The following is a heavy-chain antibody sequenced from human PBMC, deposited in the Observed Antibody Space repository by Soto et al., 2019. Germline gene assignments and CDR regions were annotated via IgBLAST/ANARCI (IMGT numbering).Heavy chain of an antibody. D-gene: IGHD6-13*01. V-gene: IGHV4-39*02. CDR2: IYYSGST. CDR3: AREKQQLVPYYYYYGMDV. CDR1: GGSIRSTRSY. J-gene: IGHJ6*02. Sequence: SATLSLTCTVSGGSIRSTRSYWGWIRQPPGKGLEWIGSIYYSGSTYYNPSLKSRVTISVDTSKNQFSLKLSSVTAADTAVYYCAREKQQLVPYYYYYGMDVWGQGPTVT.